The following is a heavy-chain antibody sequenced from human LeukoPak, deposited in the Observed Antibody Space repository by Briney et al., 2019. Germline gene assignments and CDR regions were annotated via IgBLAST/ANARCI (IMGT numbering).Heavy chain of an antibody. Sequence: ASVNVSCKASGYTFTGYYIYWLRQAPGQGLEWMGRINPNSGGTNYAQKFQGRVTMTRDTSISTAYMELSSLRYDDTAVYFCANAAGYSGYGMDYWGQGSLVTVSS. CDR2: INPNSGGT. D-gene: IGHD5-12*01. CDR3: ANAAGYSGYGMDY. CDR1: GYTFTGYY. J-gene: IGHJ4*02. V-gene: IGHV1-2*06.